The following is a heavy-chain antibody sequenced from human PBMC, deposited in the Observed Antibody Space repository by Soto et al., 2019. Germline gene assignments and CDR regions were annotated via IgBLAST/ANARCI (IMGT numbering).Heavy chain of an antibody. D-gene: IGHD2-2*01. CDR2: FYYSENT. Sequence: QLQLQESGPGLLKPSETLSLTCSVSGGSISSKSYSWGWIRQPPGKGLEWIGTFYYSENTYYNPSLKSRVTMSVDTSENQFSLKLSSVTAADTAVYYCAKLAGYCSGNSCHGDYAMDVWGQGTTVTVSS. CDR3: AKLAGYCSGNSCHGDYAMDV. CDR1: GGSISSKSYS. V-gene: IGHV4-39*01. J-gene: IGHJ6*02.